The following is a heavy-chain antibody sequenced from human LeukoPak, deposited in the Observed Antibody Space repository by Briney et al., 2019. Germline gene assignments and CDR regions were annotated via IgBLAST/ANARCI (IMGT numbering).Heavy chain of an antibody. CDR1: GYSFTSYA. CDR2: INTNTGNP. J-gene: IGHJ6*03. CDR3: ATRPEYYYYYMDV. V-gene: IGHV7-4-1*02. Sequence: ASVKVSCKASGYSFTSYAMNWVRQAPGQGLEWMGWINTNTGNPTYAQGFTGRFVFSLDTSVSTAYLQISSLKAEDTAVYYCATRPEYYYYYMDVWGKGTTVTVSS.